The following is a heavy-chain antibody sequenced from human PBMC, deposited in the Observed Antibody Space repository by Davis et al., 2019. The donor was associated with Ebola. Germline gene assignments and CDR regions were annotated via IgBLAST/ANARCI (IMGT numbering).Heavy chain of an antibody. D-gene: IGHD2-8*02. CDR2: INPSGGST. J-gene: IGHJ5*02. CDR3: ARRGTGGVRRWFDP. V-gene: IGHV1-8*03. CDR1: GGTFSSYA. Sequence: ASVKVSCKASGGTFSSYAISWVRQAPGQGLEWMGIINPSGGSTSYAQKFQGRVTITRNTSISTAYMELSSLRSEDTAVYYCARRGTGGVRRWFDPWGQGTLVTVSS.